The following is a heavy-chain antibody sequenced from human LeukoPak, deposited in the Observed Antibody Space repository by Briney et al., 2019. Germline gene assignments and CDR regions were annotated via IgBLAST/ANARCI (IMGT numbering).Heavy chain of an antibody. D-gene: IGHD4-17*01. CDR3: ARGGDYGDYLVDY. J-gene: IGHJ4*02. CDR1: GGSVSSGSYY. V-gene: IGHV4-61*01. CDR2: IYYSGST. Sequence: SETLSLTCTVSGGSVSSGSYYWSWIRQPPGKGLEWIGYIYYSGSTNYNPSLKSRVTISVDTSKNQFSLKLSSVTAADTAVYYCARGGDYGDYLVDYWGQGTLVTVSS.